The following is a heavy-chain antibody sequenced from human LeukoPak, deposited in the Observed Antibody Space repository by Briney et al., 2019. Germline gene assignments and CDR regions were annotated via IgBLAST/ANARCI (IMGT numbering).Heavy chain of an antibody. CDR2: ISAYNGNT. D-gene: IGHD6-19*01. Sequence: ASVKVSCKASGYTFTSYGISWVRQAPGQGLEWMGWISAYNGNTNYAQKLQGRVIMTTDTSTSTAYMELRSLRSDDTAVYYCARDSSGWFRVDYWGQGTLVTVSS. CDR3: ARDSSGWFRVDY. CDR1: GYTFTSYG. V-gene: IGHV1-18*01. J-gene: IGHJ4*02.